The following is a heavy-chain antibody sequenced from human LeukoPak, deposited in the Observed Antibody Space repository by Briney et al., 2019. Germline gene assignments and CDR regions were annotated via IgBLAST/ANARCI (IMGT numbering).Heavy chain of an antibody. CDR3: AREGGLGGIDY. CDR1: GYTFTSYG. CDR2: ISAYNVNT. V-gene: IGHV1-18*01. J-gene: IGHJ4*02. Sequence: GASVKVSCKPSGYTFTSYGISSVRQAPGQRLEWMGWISAYNVNTNYAQKPQGRVAMTTETSRSRAYMELRRLRCDATAVYYCAREGGLGGIDYWGQGTLVTVSS. D-gene: IGHD3-16*01.